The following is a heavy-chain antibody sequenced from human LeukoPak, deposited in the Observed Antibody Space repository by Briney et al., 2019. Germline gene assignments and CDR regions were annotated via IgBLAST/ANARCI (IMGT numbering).Heavy chain of an antibody. CDR2: INPNSGGT. Sequence: VASVKVSCKASGYTFTGYYMHWVRQAPGQGLEWMGWINPNSGGTNYAQKFQGRVTITRDTSISTAYMELSRLRYDDTAVYYCARQYYYDSSGYYNWGGYWGQGTLVTVSS. V-gene: IGHV1-2*02. J-gene: IGHJ4*02. CDR1: GYTFTGYY. D-gene: IGHD3-22*01. CDR3: ARQYYYDSSGYYNWGGY.